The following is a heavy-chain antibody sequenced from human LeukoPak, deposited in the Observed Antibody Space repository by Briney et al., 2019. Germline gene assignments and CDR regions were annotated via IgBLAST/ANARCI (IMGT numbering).Heavy chain of an antibody. CDR3: AGPYSSSWYSYLDV. Sequence: SETLSLTCAVYGGSFSGYYWGWIRQPPGKGLEWIGSIYYSGSTYYNPSLKSRVTISVDTSKNQFSLKLSSVTAADTAVYYCAGPYSSSWYSYLDVWGKGTTVTVSS. D-gene: IGHD6-13*01. V-gene: IGHV4-39*01. CDR2: IYYSGST. CDR1: GGSFSGYY. J-gene: IGHJ6*03.